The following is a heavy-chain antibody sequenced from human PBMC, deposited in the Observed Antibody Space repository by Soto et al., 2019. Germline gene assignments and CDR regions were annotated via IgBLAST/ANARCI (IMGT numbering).Heavy chain of an antibody. J-gene: IGHJ4*02. CDR3: ARGGHSSSWYRLEAYFFDY. Sequence: QVQLVESGGGVVQPGRSLRLSCEASGFTFKSYGMHWVRQAPGTGLEWVAVVLYDGTNKKYADSVKGRFNIYRDNSKNTLYLQMDSLRAEDTGIYYCARGGHSSSWYRLEAYFFDYWGQGSLVTVSS. CDR2: VLYDGTNK. CDR1: GFTFKSYG. V-gene: IGHV3-33*01. D-gene: IGHD6-13*01.